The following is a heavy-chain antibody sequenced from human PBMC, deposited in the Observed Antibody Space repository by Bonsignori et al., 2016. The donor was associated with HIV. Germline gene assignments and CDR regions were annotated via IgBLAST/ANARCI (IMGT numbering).Heavy chain of an antibody. CDR1: GFTFSNYS. D-gene: IGHD6-13*01. CDR2: ISSSSRYI. CDR3: ARSRSRWINPNWFDP. V-gene: IGHV3-21*01. J-gene: IGHJ5*02. Sequence: EVQLVESGGGLVKPGGSQRLSCAASGFTFSNYSMNWVRQAPGKGLEWVSYISSSSRYIYYADSVKGRFTISRDNAKTSLYLQMNSLRAEDTAVYYCARSRSRWINPNWFDP.